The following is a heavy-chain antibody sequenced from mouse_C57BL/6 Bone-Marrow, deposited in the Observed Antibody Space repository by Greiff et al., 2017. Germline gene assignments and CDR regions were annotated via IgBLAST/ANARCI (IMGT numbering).Heavy chain of an antibody. Sequence: EVKLVESGGGLVKPGGSLKLSCAASGFTFSSYAMSWVRQTPEKRLEWVATISDGGSYTYYPDNVKGRFTISRDNAKNNLYLQMSHLKSEDTAMYYCARVDSNYVGGAMDYWGQGTSVTVSS. D-gene: IGHD2-5*01. CDR3: ARVDSNYVGGAMDY. V-gene: IGHV5-4*03. CDR1: GFTFSSYA. CDR2: ISDGGSYT. J-gene: IGHJ4*01.